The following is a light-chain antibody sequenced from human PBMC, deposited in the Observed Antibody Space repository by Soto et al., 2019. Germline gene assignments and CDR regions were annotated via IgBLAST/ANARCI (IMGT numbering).Light chain of an antibody. Sequence: EIVMTQSPATLSVSPGERATLSCRASQSVGSDLAWYQQNPGQAPRLLIYGAFTRANGIPARFSGSGSGTEFTLTISSLRSEDFAVYHCQQYNNWPWGTFGQGTKLEIK. CDR1: QSVGSD. J-gene: IGKJ2*01. CDR2: GAF. V-gene: IGKV3-15*01. CDR3: QQYNNWPWGT.